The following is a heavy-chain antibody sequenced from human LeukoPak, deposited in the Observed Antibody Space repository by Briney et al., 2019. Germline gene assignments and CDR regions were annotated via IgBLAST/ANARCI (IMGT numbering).Heavy chain of an antibody. CDR2: INPNSGGT. CDR3: ARAPIVVVTATAFDI. Sequence: ASVKVSCKASGYTFTGYYMHWVRQAPGQGLEWMGWINPNSGGTNYAQKFQGRVTMTRATSISKAYMELRRLRSDDTAVYYCARAPIVVVTATAFDIWGQGTMVTVSS. CDR1: GYTFTGYY. D-gene: IGHD2-21*02. J-gene: IGHJ3*02. V-gene: IGHV1-2*02.